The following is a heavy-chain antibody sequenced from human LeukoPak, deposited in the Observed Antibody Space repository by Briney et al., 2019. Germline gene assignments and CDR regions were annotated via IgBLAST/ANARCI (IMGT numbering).Heavy chain of an antibody. CDR3: ATYYEDNSWFDP. Sequence: ASVKVSCKVSGYTLTELSMHWVRQAPGKGLEWMGGFDPEDGETIYAQKFQGRVTMTEDTSTDTAYMELSSLRSEDTAVYYCATYYEDNSWFDPWGQGTLVTVSS. CDR1: GYTLTELS. D-gene: IGHD3-22*01. CDR2: FDPEDGET. J-gene: IGHJ5*02. V-gene: IGHV1-24*01.